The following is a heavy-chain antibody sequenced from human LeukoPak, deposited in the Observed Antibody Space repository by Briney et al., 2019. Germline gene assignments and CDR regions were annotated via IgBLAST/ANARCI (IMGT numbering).Heavy chain of an antibody. CDR2: IRSKAYGGTT. J-gene: IGHJ4*02. Sequence: GGSLRLSCTASGFTSGDYAMSWVRQAPGKGLEWVGFIRSKAYGGTTEYAASVKGRFTTSRDDSKSIAYLQMNSLKTEDTAVYYCTSDSSGSIWGQGTLVTVSS. V-gene: IGHV3-49*04. CDR3: TSDSSGSI. D-gene: IGHD6-19*01. CDR1: GFTSGDYA.